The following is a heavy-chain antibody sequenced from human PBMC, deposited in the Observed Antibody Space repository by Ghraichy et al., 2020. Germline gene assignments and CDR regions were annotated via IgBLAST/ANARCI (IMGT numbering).Heavy chain of an antibody. CDR1: GFTFSSYW. D-gene: IGHD3-16*01. CDR3: ARGGSHKDR. Sequence: GGSLRLSCAASGFTFSSYWMSWVRQAPGKGLEWVANIKEDGSEKYHADSVKGRFTISRDNAKNSLYLQMDALRVEDSATFYCARGGSHKDRWGQGTLVTVSS. V-gene: IGHV3-7*04. J-gene: IGHJ5*02. CDR2: IKEDGSEK.